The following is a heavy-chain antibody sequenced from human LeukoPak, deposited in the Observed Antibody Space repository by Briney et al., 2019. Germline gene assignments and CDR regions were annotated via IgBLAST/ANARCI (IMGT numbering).Heavy chain of an antibody. CDR1: GFSFSTYC. J-gene: IGHJ4*02. V-gene: IGHV3-23*01. Sequence: PGGSLRLSCVASGFSFSTYCMSWVRQAPGKGLEWVSAIRGAGDITYYADSVKGRFTISRDNSKSMLYLQMSSLRAEDTAIYYCAKAPFGSGSYYVNFWGQGTLVNVSS. D-gene: IGHD3-10*01. CDR2: IRGAGDIT. CDR3: AKAPFGSGSYYVNF.